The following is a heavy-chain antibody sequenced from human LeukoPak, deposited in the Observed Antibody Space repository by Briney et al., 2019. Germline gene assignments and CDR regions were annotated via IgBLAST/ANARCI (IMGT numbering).Heavy chain of an antibody. CDR3: TRGDYGDYLGYYFDY. V-gene: IGHV1-2*02. D-gene: IGHD4-17*01. J-gene: IGHJ4*02. Sequence: GASVKVSCKASGYTFTGYYMQWVRQAPGQGLEWMGWINPNSGGTNYAQKFQGRVTMTRDTSISTAYMELTRLTSDDTVMYYCTRGDYGDYLGYYFDYWGQGTLVTVSS. CDR1: GYTFTGYY. CDR2: INPNSGGT.